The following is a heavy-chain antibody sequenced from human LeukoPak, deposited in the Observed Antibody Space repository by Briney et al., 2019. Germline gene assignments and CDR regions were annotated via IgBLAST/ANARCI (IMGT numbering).Heavy chain of an antibody. CDR3: ARVSGSGWHFDS. CDR1: GFTFSSYA. D-gene: IGHD6-19*01. V-gene: IGHV3-23*01. CDR2: ISGGAGST. J-gene: IGHJ4*02. Sequence: GGSLRLSCAASGFTFSSYAMSWVRQAPGKGLEWVSAISGGAGSTYYADSVKGRFTISRDNSKNTLYLQMNSLRAEDTAVYYCARVSGSGWHFDSWGQGTLVTVSS.